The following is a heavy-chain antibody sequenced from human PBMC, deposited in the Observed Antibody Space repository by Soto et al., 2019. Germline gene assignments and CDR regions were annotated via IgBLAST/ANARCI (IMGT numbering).Heavy chain of an antibody. CDR1: GFTFSSYS. D-gene: IGHD6-19*01. CDR2: ISSSSSYI. J-gene: IGHJ3*02. CDR3: ARDLNGSGWFDAFDI. V-gene: IGHV3-21*01. Sequence: GGSLRLSCAASGFTFSSYSMNWVRQAPGKGLEWVSSISSSSSYIYYADSVKGRFTNSRDNAKNSLYLQMNSLRAEDTAVYYCARDLNGSGWFDAFDIWGQGTMVTVSS.